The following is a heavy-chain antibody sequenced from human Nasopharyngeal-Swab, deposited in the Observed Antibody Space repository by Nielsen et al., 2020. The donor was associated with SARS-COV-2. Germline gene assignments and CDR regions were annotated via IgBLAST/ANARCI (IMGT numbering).Heavy chain of an antibody. CDR3: ASLYSSSWFLETVTHFAS. V-gene: IGHV3-48*02. Sequence: GESLKISWAASGFTFSSYHMNWVRQAPGKGLEWISYITTGSTTIYYADSVKGRFTVSRDNAKNSLYLQMNSLRDEDTAVYYCASLYSSSWFLETVTHFASWGQGTLVTVSS. D-gene: IGHD6-13*01. J-gene: IGHJ4*02. CDR1: GFTFSSYH. CDR2: ITTGSTTI.